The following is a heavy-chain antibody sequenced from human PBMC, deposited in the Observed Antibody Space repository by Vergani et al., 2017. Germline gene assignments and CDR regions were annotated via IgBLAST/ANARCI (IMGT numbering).Heavy chain of an antibody. CDR2: ISGSGGST. D-gene: IGHD3-10*01. J-gene: IGHJ4*02. Sequence: EVQLLESGGGLVQPGGSLRLSCAASGFTFSSYAMSWVRQAPGKGLEWVSAISGSGGSTYYADSVKGRFTISRDNAKNSLYLQMNSLRAEDTAVYYCARYGRFGDFFDYWGQGTLVTVSS. CDR1: GFTFSSYA. V-gene: IGHV3-23*01. CDR3: ARYGRFGDFFDY.